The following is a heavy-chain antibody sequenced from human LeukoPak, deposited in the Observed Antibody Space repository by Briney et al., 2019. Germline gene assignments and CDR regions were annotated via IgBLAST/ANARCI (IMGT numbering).Heavy chain of an antibody. V-gene: IGHV3-30*18. J-gene: IGHJ3*02. CDR3: AKALGGVVTAISAFDM. D-gene: IGHD2-21*02. Sequence: GGPLRLSCAASGLTFSRYGMHWVRQAPGKGLEWVAVILYDGNNKYYADSVKGRFPLHRHNPKNTVYPKVNSPRAEDTAVYYCAKALGGVVTAISAFDMWGQGTMVTVSS. CDR1: GLTFSRYG. CDR2: ILYDGNNK.